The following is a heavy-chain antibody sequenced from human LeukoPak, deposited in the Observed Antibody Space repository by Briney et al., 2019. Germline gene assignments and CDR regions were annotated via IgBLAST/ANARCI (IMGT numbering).Heavy chain of an antibody. D-gene: IGHD1-26*01. J-gene: IGHJ4*02. V-gene: IGHV4-59*01. CDR3: ARSESSGSYYRLDY. CDR1: GGSISSYY. CDR2: IYYSGST. Sequence: SETLSLTCTVSGGSISSYYWSWIRQPPGKGLEWIGYIYYSGSTNYNPSLKSRVTISVDTSKNQFSLKLSSVTAADTAVYYCARSESSGSYYRLDYWGQGTLVTVSS.